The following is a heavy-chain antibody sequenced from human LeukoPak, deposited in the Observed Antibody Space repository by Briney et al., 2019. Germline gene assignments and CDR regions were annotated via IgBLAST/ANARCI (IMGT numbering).Heavy chain of an antibody. Sequence: ASVKVSCKASGGTFSSYAISWLRQAPGQGLEWMGGIIPIFGTANYAQKFQGRVTITADESTSTAYMELSGLRSEDTAVYYCARRPLRDIVVVPAAIKYFDYWGQGTLVTVSS. CDR3: ARRPLRDIVVVPAAIKYFDY. V-gene: IGHV1-69*13. D-gene: IGHD2-2*02. CDR1: GGTFSSYA. J-gene: IGHJ4*02. CDR2: IIPIFGTA.